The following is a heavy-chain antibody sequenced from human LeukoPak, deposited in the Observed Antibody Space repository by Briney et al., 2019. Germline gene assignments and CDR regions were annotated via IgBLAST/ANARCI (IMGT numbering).Heavy chain of an antibody. CDR2: IKRDGSDK. J-gene: IGHJ4*02. D-gene: IGHD6-19*01. V-gene: IGHV3-7*01. Sequence: ETLSLTCTVSGGSISSSSYYWGWIRQAPGKGLEWVANIKRDGSDKYYVGSVDGRFTISRDNAQNSLYLQMSSLRAEDTAIYYCARALYNTGWYPDYFDSWGQGTLVTVSS. CDR3: ARALYNTGWYPDYFDS. CDR1: GGSISSSSYY.